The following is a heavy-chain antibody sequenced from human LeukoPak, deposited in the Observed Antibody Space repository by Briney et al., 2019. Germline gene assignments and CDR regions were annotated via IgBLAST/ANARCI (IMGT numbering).Heavy chain of an antibody. CDR1: GFTFSGSA. J-gene: IGHJ6*02. CDR3: TRHSDTYCSRANCYVDNFYGLDV. CDR2: IRSRANSYVT. V-gene: IGHV3-73*01. Sequence: GGPLRLSSAASGFTFSGSAMHWVRQASGKGLGWVGRIRSRANSYVTAYAAAVTGRFIISRDDSSNSAYLQMNRPTTEDTAVYYCTRHSDTYCSRANCYVDNFYGLDVWGQGTRVTVSS. D-gene: IGHD2-2*01.